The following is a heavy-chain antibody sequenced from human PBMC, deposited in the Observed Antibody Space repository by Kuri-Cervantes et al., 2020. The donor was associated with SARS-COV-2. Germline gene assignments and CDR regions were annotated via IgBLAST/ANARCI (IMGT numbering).Heavy chain of an antibody. CDR2: VRGKANNYAT. V-gene: IGHV3-73*01. D-gene: IGHD3-22*01. CDR3: AKAAGADYYDSSGYYKP. J-gene: IGHJ5*02. CDR1: GFLFSASA. Sequence: GGSLRLSCEVSGFLFSASAIHWVRQGSGKGLEWVGRVRGKANNYATAYAASVKGRFTISRDDSKNMAYLQMNSLKTEDTAVYYCAKAAGADYYDSSGYYKPWGEGTLVTVSS.